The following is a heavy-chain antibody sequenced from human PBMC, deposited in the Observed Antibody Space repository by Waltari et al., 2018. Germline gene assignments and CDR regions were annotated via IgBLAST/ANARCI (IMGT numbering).Heavy chain of an antibody. CDR2: IYDSGAT. CDR1: GASVSDYY. CDR3: TRGLFGRSWTPYY. D-gene: IGHD3-10*01. V-gene: IGHV4-59*02. J-gene: IGHJ4*02. Sequence: QVQLQESGPGLVRPSETLSLTCTVSGASVSDYYWNWIRLPPGKGLEWIGTIYDSGATAYNPSLKSRLTMLMETSKNQFSLILESVTAADRGLYYCTRGLFGRSWTPYYWGQGTLVTVSS.